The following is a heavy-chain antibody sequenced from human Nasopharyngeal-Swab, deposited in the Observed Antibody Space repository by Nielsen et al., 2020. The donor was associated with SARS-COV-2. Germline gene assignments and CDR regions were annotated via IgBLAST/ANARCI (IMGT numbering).Heavy chain of an antibody. V-gene: IGHV3-9*01. CDR2: ISWNSGSI. CDR1: GFTFDDYA. J-gene: IGHJ4*02. D-gene: IGHD6-13*01. Sequence: SLKISCAASGFTFDDYAMHWVRQAPGKGLEWVSGISWNSGSIGYADSVKGRFTISRDNAKNSLYLQMNSLRAEDTALYYCASDSSSWYAYFDYWGQGTLATVSS. CDR3: ASDSSSWYAYFDY.